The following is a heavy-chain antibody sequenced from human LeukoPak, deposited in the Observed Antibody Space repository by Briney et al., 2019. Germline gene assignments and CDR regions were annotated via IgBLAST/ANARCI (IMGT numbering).Heavy chain of an antibody. V-gene: IGHV4-38-2*02. J-gene: IGHJ5*02. D-gene: IGHD6-13*01. Sequence: PSETLSLTCTVSGYSISSGYYWGWIRQPPGKGLEWIGRIYTSGSTNYNPSLKSRVTMSVDTSKNQFSLKLSSVTAADTAVYYCARHVVGSSWLAYNWFDPWGQGTLVTVSS. CDR1: GYSISSGYY. CDR3: ARHVVGSSWLAYNWFDP. CDR2: IYTSGST.